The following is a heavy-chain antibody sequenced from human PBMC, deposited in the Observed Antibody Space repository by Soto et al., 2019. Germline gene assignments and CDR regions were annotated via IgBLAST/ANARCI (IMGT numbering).Heavy chain of an antibody. CDR2: IISTGIST. V-gene: IGHV3-23*01. J-gene: IGHJ5*02. CDR1: GFSFSTFA. CDR3: AKGNYGDYGGFDP. D-gene: IGHD4-17*01. Sequence: GGSLRLSCAASGFSFSTFAMTWVRQAPGKGLEWVSTIISTGISTYYADSVKGRFTISRANSKDTLYLQMNSLRAEDSAVYYCAKGNYGDYGGFDPWGQGTLVTVSS.